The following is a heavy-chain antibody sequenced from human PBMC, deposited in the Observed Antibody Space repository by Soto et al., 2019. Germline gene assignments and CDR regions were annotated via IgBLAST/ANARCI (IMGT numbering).Heavy chain of an antibody. CDR3: AKGSYGD. J-gene: IGHJ6*02. CDR1: GFTFSSYG. CDR2: ISYDGSNK. V-gene: IGHV3-30*18. D-gene: IGHD4-17*01. Sequence: QVQLVESGGGVVQPGRSLRLSCAASGFTFSSYGMHWVRQAPGKGLEWVAVISYDGSNKYYADSVKGRFTISRDNSKNTLYLQMNSLRAEDTAVYYCAKGSYGDCGQGTTVTVCS.